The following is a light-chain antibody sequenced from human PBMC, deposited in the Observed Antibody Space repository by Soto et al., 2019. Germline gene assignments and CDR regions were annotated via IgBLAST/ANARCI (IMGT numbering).Light chain of an antibody. J-gene: IGKJ1*01. CDR1: QSISSY. CDR3: QQSYSTPRT. V-gene: IGKV1-39*01. Sequence: DIQMTQSPSSLSASVGDRVTITCRASQSISSYLNWYQQKPGKAPKLLIYAASSLESGVPSRFSGSGSATDFTLTLSSVQPEDFATYYCQQSYSTPRTFGQGTKVEIK. CDR2: AAS.